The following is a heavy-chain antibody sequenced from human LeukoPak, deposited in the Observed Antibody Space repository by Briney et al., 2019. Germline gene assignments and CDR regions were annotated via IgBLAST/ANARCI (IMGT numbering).Heavy chain of an antibody. V-gene: IGHV3-30*18. J-gene: IGHJ4*02. D-gene: IGHD6-13*01. CDR1: GFTFRNYG. CDR2: LSADGSHK. CDR3: AKGGVSDRGSWYGDYFDY. Sequence: PGGSLRLSCEASGFTFRNYGMHWVRQAPGKGLEWVAVLSADGSHKQFADSVKDRFDISRDNSKQTLYLQMNGLKSEDTAVYYCAKGGVSDRGSWYGDYFDYWGQGTLVTVSS.